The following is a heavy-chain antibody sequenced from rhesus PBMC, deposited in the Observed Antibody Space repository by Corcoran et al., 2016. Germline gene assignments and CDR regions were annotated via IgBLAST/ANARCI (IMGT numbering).Heavy chain of an antibody. J-gene: IGHJ4*01. Sequence: QLQLQESGPGLVKPSETLSLTCAVSGGSISSSYWSWIRPAPGKGLEWIGYISGSGSSTNYNPSLKSRVTLSVDTSKNQLSLKLSSVTAADTAVYYCASGRAAATVYWGQGVLVTVSS. CDR2: ISGSGSST. CDR3: ASGRAAATVY. D-gene: IGHD6-43*01. V-gene: IGHV4-169*02. CDR1: GGSISSSY.